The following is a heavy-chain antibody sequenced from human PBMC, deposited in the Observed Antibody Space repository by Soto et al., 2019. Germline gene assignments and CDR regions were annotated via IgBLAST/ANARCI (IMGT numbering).Heavy chain of an antibody. V-gene: IGHV1-3*01. J-gene: IGHJ4*02. Sequence: ASVKVSCKASGYIFTKYGVHWVRQAPGQRLEWMGWINAGDGNTKYSRSFQGRVTITRYTSASTAYMELSSLRSEDTAVYYCVRDGAVAGNINFDRWGQGNLVTVSS. D-gene: IGHD6-19*01. CDR2: INAGDGNT. CDR3: VRDGAVAGNINFDR. CDR1: GYIFTKYG.